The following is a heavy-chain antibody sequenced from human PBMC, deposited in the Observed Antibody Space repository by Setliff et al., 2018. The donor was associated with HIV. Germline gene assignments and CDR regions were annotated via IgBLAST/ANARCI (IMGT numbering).Heavy chain of an antibody. CDR2: IIPMYGVT. J-gene: IGHJ5*02. Sequence: SVKVSCKASGGTFCSYVISWVRQAPGQGPEWMGGIIPMYGVTNYAQKFQGGVTITTDESTSTAYMELSSLRSEDTAVYYCALPYCSGGNCWSSASLPPAGWFDPWGQGTLVTVPQ. V-gene: IGHV1-69*05. D-gene: IGHD2-15*01. CDR3: ALPYCSGGNCWSSASLPPAGWFDP. CDR1: GGTFCSYV.